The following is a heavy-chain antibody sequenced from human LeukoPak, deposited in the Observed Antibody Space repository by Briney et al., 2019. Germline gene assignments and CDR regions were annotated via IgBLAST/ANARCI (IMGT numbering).Heavy chain of an antibody. D-gene: IGHD5-12*01. J-gene: IGHJ6*02. CDR1: GYSFTSYW. Sequence: PGESLKISCKGSGYSFTSYWIGWVRQMPGKGLEWMGIIYPGDSDTRYSPSFQGQVTISADKSISTAYLQWSSLKASDTAMYYCARRQYSGYDSYYYGMDVWGQGTTVTVSS. CDR3: ARRQYSGYDSYYYGMDV. V-gene: IGHV5-51*01. CDR2: IYPGDSDT.